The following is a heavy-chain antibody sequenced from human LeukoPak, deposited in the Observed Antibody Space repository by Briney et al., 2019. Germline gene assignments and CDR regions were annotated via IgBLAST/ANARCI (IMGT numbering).Heavy chain of an antibody. CDR1: GGSISSYY. J-gene: IGHJ4*02. Sequence: PSETLSLTCSVSGGSISSYYWSWIRQPPGKGLEWIGYIYYSGSTNYNPSLKSRVTISVDTSKNQFSLRLSSVTAADTAVYYCARHYYGYVWGNSFDYWGQGTLVTVSS. CDR3: ARHYYGYVWGNSFDY. D-gene: IGHD3-16*01. V-gene: IGHV4-59*08. CDR2: IYYSGST.